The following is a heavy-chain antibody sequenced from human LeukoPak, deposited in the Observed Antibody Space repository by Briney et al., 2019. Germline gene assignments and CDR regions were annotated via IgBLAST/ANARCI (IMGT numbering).Heavy chain of an antibody. CDR2: IKQDGSEK. V-gene: IGHV3-7*01. CDR1: GFTFSSYW. J-gene: IGHJ5*02. Sequence: GGSLRLSCAASGFTFSSYWMSWVRQAPGKGLEWVANIKQDGSEKYYVDSVKGRFTISRDNAKNSLYLQMNSLRAEDTAVYYCARALSSSSNWFDPWGQGTLVTVSS. D-gene: IGHD6-6*01. CDR3: ARALSSSSNWFDP.